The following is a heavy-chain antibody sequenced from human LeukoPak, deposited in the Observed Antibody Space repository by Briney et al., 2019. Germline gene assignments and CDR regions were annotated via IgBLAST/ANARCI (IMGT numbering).Heavy chain of an antibody. CDR3: AREGYDTSPDY. D-gene: IGHD2-15*01. Sequence: PSQTLSLTCTVSGGSISTNGYYWSWIRQPPGKGLEWIGYIYYSGDTYYNPSLPSLKSRVTISVDRSRNQFSLKLNSVTAADTAVYYCAREGYDTSPDYWGQGTLVTVSS. J-gene: IGHJ4*02. V-gene: IGHV4-30-2*01. CDR1: GGSISTNGYY. CDR2: IYYSGDT.